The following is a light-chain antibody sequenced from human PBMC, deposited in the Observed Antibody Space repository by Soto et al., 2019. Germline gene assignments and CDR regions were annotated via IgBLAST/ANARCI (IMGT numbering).Light chain of an antibody. CDR3: QVWDSSTAAWV. Sequence: SYELTQPLSVSVALGQTARITCGGNNIGSKNVHWYQHKPGQAPVLVIYRDVNRPSGIPERFSGSNSGNTATLTISRAQAGDEADYYCQVWDSSTAAWVLGGGTKLTVL. J-gene: IGLJ3*02. V-gene: IGLV3-9*01. CDR1: NIGSKN. CDR2: RDV.